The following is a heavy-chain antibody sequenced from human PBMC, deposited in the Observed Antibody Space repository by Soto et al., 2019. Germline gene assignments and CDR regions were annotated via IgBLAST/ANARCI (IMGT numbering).Heavy chain of an antibody. CDR3: AKDAPLTIFGVASQFDY. CDR2: ISGSGGST. V-gene: IGHV3-23*01. Sequence: PGGSLRLSCAASGFPFSSYAMSCVRQAPGKGLEWVSAISGSGGSTYYAYSVKGRLTISRDNSKNTLYLQMNSLRAEDTALYYCAKDAPLTIFGVASQFDYWGQGTLVTVSS. D-gene: IGHD3-3*01. J-gene: IGHJ4*02. CDR1: GFPFSSYA.